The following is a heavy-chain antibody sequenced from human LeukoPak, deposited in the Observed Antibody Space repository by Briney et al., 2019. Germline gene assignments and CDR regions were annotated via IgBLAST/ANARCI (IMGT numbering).Heavy chain of an antibody. CDR3: ARAGRGYFDY. J-gene: IGHJ4*02. CDR2: INSDGTST. CDR1: GFTFSGYW. Sequence: GGSLRLSCAASGFTFSGYWMHWVRQAPGKGLVWVSRINSDGTSTTYADSVKGRFTISRDNAKNTLYLQMNSLRAEDTAVYYCARAGRGYFDYWGQGTLVTVSS. V-gene: IGHV3-74*01.